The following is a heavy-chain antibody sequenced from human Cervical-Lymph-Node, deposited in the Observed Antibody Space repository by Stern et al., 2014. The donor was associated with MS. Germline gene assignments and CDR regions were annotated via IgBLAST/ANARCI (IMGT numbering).Heavy chain of an antibody. Sequence: EVQLVESGAEVKKPGESLTISCQGSGYSFTSHWIGWVRQMPGKGLEWMGVIYPGDSDARYSPSFQGQVPISADKSISTAYLQWSSLKASDTAMYYCATSSSGWYSSFDFWGQGTLVAVSS. J-gene: IGHJ4*02. CDR1: GYSFTSHW. CDR2: IYPGDSDA. D-gene: IGHD6-19*01. V-gene: IGHV5-51*01. CDR3: ATSSSGWYSSFDF.